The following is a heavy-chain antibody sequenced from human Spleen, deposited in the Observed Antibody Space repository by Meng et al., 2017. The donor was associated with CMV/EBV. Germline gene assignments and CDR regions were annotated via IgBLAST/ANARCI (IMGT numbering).Heavy chain of an antibody. J-gene: IGHJ6*02. CDR2: ISPSGLNT. V-gene: IGHV1-46*01. CDR1: RYTFTNYY. CDR3: ARDGRYCSGASCYGHFYFGMDV. D-gene: IGHD2-2*01. Sequence: ASVKVSCKASRYTFTNYYMNWVRQAPGQGLEWMGIISPSGLNTTYAQRFQGRVTMTWDTSTTTVYLELSSLRSEDTAVYYCARDGRYCSGASCYGHFYFGMDVWGQGTTVTVSS.